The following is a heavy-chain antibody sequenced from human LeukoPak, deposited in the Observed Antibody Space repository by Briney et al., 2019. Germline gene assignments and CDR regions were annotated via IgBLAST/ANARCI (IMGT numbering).Heavy chain of an antibody. CDR3: ARERKHYYDSSGYWDY. CDR2: ISSSGSTI. Sequence: SGGSLRLSCAASGFTFSSYEMNWVRQAPGKGLEWVSYISSSGSTIYYADSVKGRFTISRDNAKNSLYLQMNSLRAEDTALYYCARERKHYYDSSGYWDYWGQGTLVTVSS. CDR1: GFTFSSYE. V-gene: IGHV3-48*03. D-gene: IGHD3-22*01. J-gene: IGHJ4*02.